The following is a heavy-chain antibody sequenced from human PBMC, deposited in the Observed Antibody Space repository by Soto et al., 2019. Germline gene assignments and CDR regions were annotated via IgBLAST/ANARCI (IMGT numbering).Heavy chain of an antibody. Sequence: ASVKVSCKASGYTLISYAMHWVRQAPGQRLEWMGWINAGSGNTYYSQTFQGRVTITRDTSASTAYMEMSSLRSDDTAVYYCAKRRGYSNGEFDYWGQGTLVTVS. V-gene: IGHV1-3*01. CDR3: AKRRGYSNGEFDY. D-gene: IGHD5-18*01. CDR1: GYTLISYA. J-gene: IGHJ4*02. CDR2: INAGSGNT.